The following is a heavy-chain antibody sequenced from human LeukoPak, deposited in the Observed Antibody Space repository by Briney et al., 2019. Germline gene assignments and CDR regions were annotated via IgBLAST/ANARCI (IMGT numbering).Heavy chain of an antibody. V-gene: IGHV4-39*01. CDR1: GGSISSSSYY. J-gene: IGHJ6*02. Sequence: SETLSLTCTVSGGSISSSSYYWGWIRQPPGKGLEWIGSIYCSGSTYYNPSLKSRVTISVDTSKNQFSLKLSSVTAADTAVYYCARQGYDSSGYFPYYGMDVWGQGTTVTVSS. CDR2: IYCSGST. CDR3: ARQGYDSSGYFPYYGMDV. D-gene: IGHD3-22*01.